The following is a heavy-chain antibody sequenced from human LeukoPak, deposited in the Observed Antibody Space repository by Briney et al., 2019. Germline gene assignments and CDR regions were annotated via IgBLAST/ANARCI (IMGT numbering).Heavy chain of an antibody. D-gene: IGHD6-19*01. CDR3: AEYNSDGGYLDY. V-gene: IGHV3-53*01. CDR2: IYSGGST. J-gene: IGHJ4*03. CDR1: GFTVSSKF. Sequence: GGSLRLSCAASGFTVSSKFMSWVRQAPGKGLEWVSVIYSGGSTHYADSVKGRFTIPRDNSKNTLYLQMNSLRAEDTAVYYCAEYNSDGGYLDYWGQGTLVTVSS.